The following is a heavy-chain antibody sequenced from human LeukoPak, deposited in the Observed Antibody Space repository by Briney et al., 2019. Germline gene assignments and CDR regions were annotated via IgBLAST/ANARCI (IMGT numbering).Heavy chain of an antibody. CDR1: GLTFSSHW. CDR3: ARDHYRASYGPPEGY. D-gene: IGHD1-14*01. Sequence: QPGGSLRLSCAASGLTFSSHWMHWVRQAPGKGLVWVSRITNDGSSTTYADSVKGRFTISRDNAKNMLYLQVNSLRAEDTAVYYCARDHYRASYGPPEGYWGQGTLVTVSS. V-gene: IGHV3-74*01. J-gene: IGHJ4*02. CDR2: ITNDGSST.